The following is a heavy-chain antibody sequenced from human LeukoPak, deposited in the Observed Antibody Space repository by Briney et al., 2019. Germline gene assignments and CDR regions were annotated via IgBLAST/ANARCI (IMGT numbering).Heavy chain of an antibody. CDR2: VDPEDGET. J-gene: IGHJ4*02. Sequence: ASVKVSCKVSGYTFTDYYMHWVQQAPGKGLEWIGLVDPEDGETIYAEKFQGRVTITADTSTDTAYMELSSLRSEDTAVYYCATDRGIAAAGALDYWGQGTLVTVSS. D-gene: IGHD6-13*01. V-gene: IGHV1-69-2*01. CDR1: GYTFTDYY. CDR3: ATDRGIAAAGALDY.